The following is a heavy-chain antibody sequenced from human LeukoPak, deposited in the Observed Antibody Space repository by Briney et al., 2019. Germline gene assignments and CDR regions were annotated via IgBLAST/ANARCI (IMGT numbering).Heavy chain of an antibody. CDR2: IYYSGST. V-gene: IGHV4-59*08. D-gene: IGHD3-10*01. CDR3: ARGRYGSGSYFVPGYYYYYYMDV. Sequence: SETLSLTCTVSGGSISSYYWSWIRHPPGKGLEWIGYIYYSGSTYYNPSLKSRVTISVDTSKNQFSLKLSSVTAADTAVYYCARGRYGSGSYFVPGYYYYYYMDVWGKGTTVTVSS. CDR1: GGSISSYY. J-gene: IGHJ6*03.